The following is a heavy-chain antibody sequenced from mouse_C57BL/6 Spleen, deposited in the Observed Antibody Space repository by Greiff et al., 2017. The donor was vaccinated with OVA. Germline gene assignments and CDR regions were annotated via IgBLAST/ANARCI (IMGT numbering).Heavy chain of an antibody. CDR2: IDPSDSEP. V-gene: IGHV1-52*01. CDR3: ARGDGDWYFDV. D-gene: IGHD3-3*01. J-gene: IGHJ1*03. CDR1: GYTFTSYW. Sequence: QVQLQQPGAELVRPGSSVKLSCKASGYTFTSYWMHWVKQRPIQGLEWIGNIDPSDSEPHYNQKFKDKATLTVDKSSSTAYMQLSSLTSEDSAVYYCARGDGDWYFDVWGTGTTVTVSS.